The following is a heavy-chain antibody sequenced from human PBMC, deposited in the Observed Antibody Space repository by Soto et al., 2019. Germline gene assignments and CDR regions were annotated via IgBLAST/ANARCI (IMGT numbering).Heavy chain of an antibody. Sequence: SETLSLTCTVSGGSISSYYWSWIRQPPGKGLEWIGYIYYSGSTNYNPSLKSRVTISVDTSKNQFSLKLSSVTAADTAVYYCAGIAAAGTRFDSWGQGTLVTVSS. J-gene: IGHJ4*02. V-gene: IGHV4-59*01. D-gene: IGHD6-13*01. CDR3: AGIAAAGTRFDS. CDR1: GGSISSYY. CDR2: IYYSGST.